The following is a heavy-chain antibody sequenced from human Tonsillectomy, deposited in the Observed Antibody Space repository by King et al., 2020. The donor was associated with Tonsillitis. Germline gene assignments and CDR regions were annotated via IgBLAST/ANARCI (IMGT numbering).Heavy chain of an antibody. CDR3: AREDFSSKYFDY. Sequence: QLVQSGAEVKKPGSSVKVSCEASGGTFSNYALSWVRQAPGQGLEWMGRIIPMFGIGKYAQKFQGRVTITADKSTSTASMELSSLRSEDTAVYYCAREDFSSKYFDYWGQGTLVTVSS. V-gene: IGHV1-69*04. CDR2: IIPMFGIG. J-gene: IGHJ4*02. CDR1: GGTFSNYA. D-gene: IGHD4-11*01.